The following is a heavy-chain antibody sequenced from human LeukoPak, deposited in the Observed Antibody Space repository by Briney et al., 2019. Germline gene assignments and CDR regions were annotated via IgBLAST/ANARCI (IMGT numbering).Heavy chain of an antibody. Sequence: SVKVSCKASGGTFSSYTISWVRQAPGQGLEWMVRIIPILGIANYAQKFQGRVTITADKSTSTAYMELSSLRSEDTAVYYCARDRRCSGGSCYSEHYYYGMDVWGQGTTVTVSS. CDR1: GGTFSSYT. V-gene: IGHV1-69*04. CDR2: IIPILGIA. CDR3: ARDRRCSGGSCYSEHYYYGMDV. D-gene: IGHD2-15*01. J-gene: IGHJ6*02.